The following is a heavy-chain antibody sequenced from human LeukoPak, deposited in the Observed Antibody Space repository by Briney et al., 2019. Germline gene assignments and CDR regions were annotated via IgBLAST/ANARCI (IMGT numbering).Heavy chain of an antibody. J-gene: IGHJ6*03. CDR2: INHSGST. V-gene: IGHV4-34*01. CDR1: GGSFSGYY. D-gene: IGHD3-10*01. CDR3: ARWGSGSSYYYYYYMDV. Sequence: PSETLSLTCAVYGGSFSGYYWSWIRQPPGKGLEWIGEINHSGSTNYNPSLKSRVTISVDTSKNQFSLKLSSVTAADTAVYYCARWGSGSSYYYYYYMDVWGKGTTVTISS.